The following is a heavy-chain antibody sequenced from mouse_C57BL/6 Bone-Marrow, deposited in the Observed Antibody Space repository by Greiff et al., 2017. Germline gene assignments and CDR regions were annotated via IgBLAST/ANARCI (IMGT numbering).Heavy chain of an antibody. J-gene: IGHJ4*01. V-gene: IGHV14-2*01. CDR3: AGWEGWLLLNAMDY. Sequence: EVKLMESGAELVKPGASVKLSCTASGFNIKDYYMHWVKQRPEQGLEWIGRIDPEDGETKYAPKFQGKATITADKSSNTAYLQLSSLTSEDTAVYYCAGWEGWLLLNAMDYWGQGTSVTVSS. CDR1: GFNIKDYY. D-gene: IGHD2-3*01. CDR2: IDPEDGET.